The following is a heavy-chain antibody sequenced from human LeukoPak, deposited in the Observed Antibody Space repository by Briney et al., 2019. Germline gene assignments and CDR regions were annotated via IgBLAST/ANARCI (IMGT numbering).Heavy chain of an antibody. CDR2: IYYSGST. CDR1: GGSISSGGYY. V-gene: IGHV4-31*03. CDR3: ARGSVGRDVTVGFFDY. D-gene: IGHD4-23*01. J-gene: IGHJ4*02. Sequence: SETLSLTCTVSGGSISSGGYYWSWIRQHPGKGLEWIGYIYYSGSTYYNPSLKSRVTISVDTSKNQFSLKLSSVTAADTAVYYCARGSVGRDVTVGFFDYWGQGTLVTVSS.